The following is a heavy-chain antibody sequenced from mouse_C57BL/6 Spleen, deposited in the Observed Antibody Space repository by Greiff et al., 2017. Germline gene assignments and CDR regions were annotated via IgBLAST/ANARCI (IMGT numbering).Heavy chain of an antibody. CDR1: GYTFTSYT. CDR2: INPSSGYT. CDR3: ARLAYDYVDY. D-gene: IGHD6-5*01. Sequence: QVQLKESGAELARPGASVKMSCKASGYTFTSYTMHWVKQRPGQGLEWIGYINPSSGYTKYNQKFKDKATLTADKSSSTAYMQLSSLTSEDSAVYYCARLAYDYVDYWGQGTTLTVSS. J-gene: IGHJ2*01. V-gene: IGHV1-4*01.